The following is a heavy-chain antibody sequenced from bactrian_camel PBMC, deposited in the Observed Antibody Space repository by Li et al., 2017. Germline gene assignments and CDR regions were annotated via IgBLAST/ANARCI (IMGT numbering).Heavy chain of an antibody. CDR1: GFTFRTHA. Sequence: VQLVESGGGLVQPGGSLKLSCAASGFTFRTHAMTWVRQAAEKGLEWVSTISDDGDRTYYSDSVLGRFSISRDSVKNMVYLQLNSLKTEDMGMYYCAHSTVWTDLNFAAQGTQVTVS. V-gene: IGHV3S40*01. J-gene: IGHJ4*01. D-gene: IGHD6*01. CDR2: ISDDGDRT.